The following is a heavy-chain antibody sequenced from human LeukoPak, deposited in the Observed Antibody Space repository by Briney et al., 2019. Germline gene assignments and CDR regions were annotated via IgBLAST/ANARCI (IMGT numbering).Heavy chain of an antibody. CDR2: IYTSGST. V-gene: IGHV4-4*07. CDR3: ARERSPDYDFWSGRDAFDI. Sequence: SETLSLTCTVSGGSVSSYYWSWIRQPAGKGLEWIGRIYTSGSTNYNPSLKSRVTMSVDTSKNQFSLKLSSVTAADTAVYYCARERSPDYDFWSGRDAFDIWGQGTMVTVSS. J-gene: IGHJ3*02. CDR1: GGSVSSYY. D-gene: IGHD3-3*01.